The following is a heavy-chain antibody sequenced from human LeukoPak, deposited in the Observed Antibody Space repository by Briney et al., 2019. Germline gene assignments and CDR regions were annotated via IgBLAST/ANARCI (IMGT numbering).Heavy chain of an antibody. J-gene: IGHJ4*02. CDR2: ISSSGSTI. CDR1: GFTFSDSY. V-gene: IGHV3-11*04. CDR3: ARGIRGRQFVDY. Sequence: GGSLRLSCAASGFTFSDSYISWIRQAPGKGLEHISYISSSGSTIYYADSVKGRFTISRGNAKNSLYLQMNSLRAEDTAVYYCARGIRGRQFVDYWGQGTLVTVSS. D-gene: IGHD1-26*01.